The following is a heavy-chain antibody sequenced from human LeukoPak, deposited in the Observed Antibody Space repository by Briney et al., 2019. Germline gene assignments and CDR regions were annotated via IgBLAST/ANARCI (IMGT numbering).Heavy chain of an antibody. D-gene: IGHD3-10*01. CDR2: ISAYNGNT. Sequence: ASVKVSCKASGYTFTSYGISWVRQAPGQGLEWMGWISAYNGNTNYAQKLQGRVTMTTDTSTSTAYMELRSLRSDDTAVYYCARGKDYYGSGSIFDYWGQGTLVTVSS. CDR1: GYTFTSYG. V-gene: IGHV1-18*01. J-gene: IGHJ4*02. CDR3: ARGKDYYGSGSIFDY.